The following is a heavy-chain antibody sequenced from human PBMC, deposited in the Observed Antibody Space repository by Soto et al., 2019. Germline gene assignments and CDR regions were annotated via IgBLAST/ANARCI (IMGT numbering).Heavy chain of an antibody. CDR2: IWYDGSNK. J-gene: IGHJ4*02. Sequence: QVQLVESGGGVVQPGRSLRLSCAASGFTFSSYGMHWVRQAPGKGLEWVAVIWYDGSNKYYADSVKGRFTISRDNSKNTLYLQMNSRRAEDTAVYYCARSFPGGTTGTTIDYWGQGTLVTVSS. D-gene: IGHD1-1*01. CDR1: GFTFSSYG. V-gene: IGHV3-33*01. CDR3: ARSFPGGTTGTTIDY.